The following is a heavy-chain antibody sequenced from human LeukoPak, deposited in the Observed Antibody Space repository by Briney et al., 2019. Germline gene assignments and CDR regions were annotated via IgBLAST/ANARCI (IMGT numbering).Heavy chain of an antibody. CDR3: ARDSAFVVQPSCSSPSCYLSQTHDAFDI. V-gene: IGHV1-2*02. CDR1: GYTFTGYY. CDR2: INPNSGGT. Sequence: GASVKVSCKASGYTFTGYYMHWVRQAPGQGLEWMGWINPNSGGTDYAQQFQGRVTMTRDTSISTAYMELSRLRSGDTAVYYCARDSAFVVQPSCSSPSCYLSQTHDAFDIWGLGTMVIVSS. J-gene: IGHJ3*02. D-gene: IGHD2-2*01.